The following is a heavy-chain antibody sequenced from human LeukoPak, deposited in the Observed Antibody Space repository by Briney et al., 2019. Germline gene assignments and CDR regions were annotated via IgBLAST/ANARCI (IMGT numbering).Heavy chain of an antibody. J-gene: IGHJ4*02. Sequence: GGSLRLSCAASGFTFSSYAMSWVRQAPGKGLEWVSAISGSGGSTYYADSVKGRFTISRDNSKNMLYLQMNSLRAEDTAVYYCAKDQTIWVGSSWYYWGQGTLVTVSS. CDR2: ISGSGGST. V-gene: IGHV3-23*01. D-gene: IGHD6-13*01. CDR3: AKDQTIWVGSSWYY. CDR1: GFTFSSYA.